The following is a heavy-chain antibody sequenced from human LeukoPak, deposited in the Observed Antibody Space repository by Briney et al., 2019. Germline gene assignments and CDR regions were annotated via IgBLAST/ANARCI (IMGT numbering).Heavy chain of an antibody. CDR1: GGTFSSYA. Sequence: ASVKVSCKASGGTFSSYAISWVRQAPGQGLEWMGRIIPILGIANYAQKFQGRVTITADKSTSTAYMELSSLRSEDTAVYYCARGNLPDWNDSGYFDYWGQGTLVTVSS. V-gene: IGHV1-69*04. D-gene: IGHD1-1*01. CDR3: ARGNLPDWNDSGYFDY. J-gene: IGHJ4*02. CDR2: IIPILGIA.